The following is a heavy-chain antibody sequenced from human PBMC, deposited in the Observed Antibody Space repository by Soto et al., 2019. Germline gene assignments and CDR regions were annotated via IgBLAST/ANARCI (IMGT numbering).Heavy chain of an antibody. Sequence: PGESLKISCNGSGYSFTSYWIGWVRQMPGKGLEWMGIIYPGDSDTRYSPSFQGQVTISADKSISTAYLQRSSLKASDTAMYYCARQSPPRYYGSGSYQDYYYGMDVWGQGTTVTVSS. J-gene: IGHJ6*02. CDR3: ARQSPPRYYGSGSYQDYYYGMDV. CDR2: IYPGDSDT. V-gene: IGHV5-51*01. CDR1: GYSFTSYW. D-gene: IGHD3-10*01.